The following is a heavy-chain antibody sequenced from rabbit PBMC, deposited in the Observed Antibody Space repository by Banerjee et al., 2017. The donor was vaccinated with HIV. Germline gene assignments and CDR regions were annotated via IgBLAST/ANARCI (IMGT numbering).Heavy chain of an antibody. CDR1: GFSFSNKYV. V-gene: IGHV1S45*01. Sequence: QQQLEESGGGLVKPEGSLTLSCTASGFSFSNKYVMCWVRQAPGKGLEWIGCINTSSGNTVYASWAKGRFTISKTSSTTVTLQMTSLTDADTATYFCARYISGSGYYGLWGPGTLVTVS. CDR2: INTSSGNT. D-gene: IGHD1-1*01. J-gene: IGHJ4*01. CDR3: ARYISGSGYYGL.